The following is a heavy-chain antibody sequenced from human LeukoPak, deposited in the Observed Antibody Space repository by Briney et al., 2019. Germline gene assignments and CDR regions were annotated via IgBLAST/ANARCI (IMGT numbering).Heavy chain of an antibody. Sequence: GRSLRLSCAASGFTFSSYGMHWVRQAPGKGLEWVAVIWYDGSNKYYADSVKGRFTISRDNSKNTLYLQMSSLRAEDTAVYYCAREQAGDYYYYYYGMDVWGQGTTVTVSS. J-gene: IGHJ6*02. CDR3: AREQAGDYYYYYYGMDV. V-gene: IGHV3-33*01. CDR2: IWYDGSNK. CDR1: GFTFSSYG. D-gene: IGHD4-17*01.